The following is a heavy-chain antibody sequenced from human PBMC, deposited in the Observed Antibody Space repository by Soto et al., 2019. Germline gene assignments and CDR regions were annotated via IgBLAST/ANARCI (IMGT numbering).Heavy chain of an antibody. V-gene: IGHV5-10-1*01. CDR3: ARQSGTRLGLQFDP. J-gene: IGHJ5*02. CDR1: VYSFTSYW. CDR2: IDPSDSYN. D-gene: IGHD1-26*01. Sequence: GESLKISCKGSVYSFTSYWISGVRQMPGKGLEWVGRIDPSDSYNNYSPSFQGHVTISADKSISTAYLQWSSLKASDTAMYYCARQSGTRLGLQFDPWGQGTLVTVSS.